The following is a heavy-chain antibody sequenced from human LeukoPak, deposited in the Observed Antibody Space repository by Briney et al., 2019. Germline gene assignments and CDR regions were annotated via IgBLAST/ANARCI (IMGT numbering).Heavy chain of an antibody. V-gene: IGHV3-23*01. Sequence: RSGGSLRLTCAASGFTFSSYAMSWVRQAPGKGLEWVSAISGSGGSTYYADSVKGRFTISRDNSKNTLYLQMNSLRAEDTAVYYCAKEPPPRLLWSWFDPWGQGTLVTVSS. CDR3: AKEPPPRLLWSWFDP. CDR2: ISGSGGST. CDR1: GFTFSSYA. D-gene: IGHD3-10*01. J-gene: IGHJ5*02.